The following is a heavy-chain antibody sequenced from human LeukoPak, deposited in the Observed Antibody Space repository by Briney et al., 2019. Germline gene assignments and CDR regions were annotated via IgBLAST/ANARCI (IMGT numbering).Heavy chain of an antibody. CDR3: ARVSTGWSGYVDY. Sequence: PGGSLRLSCAASGFTFSSYSMNWVRQAPGKGLEWVSSISSSSSYIYYADSVKGRFTIPRDNAKNSLYLQMNSLRAEDTAVYYCARVSTGWSGYVDYWGQGTLVTVSS. J-gene: IGHJ4*02. V-gene: IGHV3-21*01. D-gene: IGHD3-3*01. CDR1: GFTFSSYS. CDR2: ISSSSSYI.